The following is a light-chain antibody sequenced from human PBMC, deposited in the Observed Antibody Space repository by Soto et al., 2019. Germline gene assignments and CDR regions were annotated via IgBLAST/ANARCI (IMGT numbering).Light chain of an antibody. J-gene: IGKJ4*01. V-gene: IGKV1-33*01. CDR3: QQYDNRPLT. CDR1: QDISNY. CDR2: DAS. Sequence: DLQMTQSPSSLSASVGDRVTITCQASQDISNYLNWYQQKPGKAPKLLIYDASNLETGVPSRFSGSGSGTDFTFTISSLQPEDIATYYCQQYDNRPLTFGGGTKVEIK.